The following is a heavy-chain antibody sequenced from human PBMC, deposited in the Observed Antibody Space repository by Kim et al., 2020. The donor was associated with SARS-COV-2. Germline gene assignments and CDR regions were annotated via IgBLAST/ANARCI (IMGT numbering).Heavy chain of an antibody. J-gene: IGHJ6*02. V-gene: IGHV1-8*02. CDR2: MNPNSANT. CDR1: GYIFNSYD. D-gene: IGHD3-10*01. Sequence: ASVKVSCTASGYIFNSYDINWVRQAPGQGLEWMGWMNPNSANTGYAQKFQGRVTMTMDTSINTAYLDLSSLSSEDTAVYYCARGSTMVRGSSPINYYGMDVWGQGTAVIVSS. CDR3: ARGSTMVRGSSPINYYGMDV.